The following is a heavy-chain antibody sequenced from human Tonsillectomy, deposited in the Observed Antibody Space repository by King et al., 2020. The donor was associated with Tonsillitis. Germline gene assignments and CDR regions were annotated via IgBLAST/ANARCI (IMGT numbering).Heavy chain of an antibody. D-gene: IGHD3-3*01. CDR2: ISAYNGDT. CDR1: GYTFTTFG. CDR3: GRMPYHDFWSANYYYYMDV. V-gene: IGHV1-18*01. J-gene: IGHJ6*03. Sequence: QLVQSGAEVKKPGASVKVSCKASGYTFTTFGVSWVRQAPGQGLEWMGWISAYNGDTNYAQNLQGRVTMTTDTSTSTAYMELTSLRSDDTAVYYCGRMPYHDFWSANYYYYMDVWGKGTTVTVSS.